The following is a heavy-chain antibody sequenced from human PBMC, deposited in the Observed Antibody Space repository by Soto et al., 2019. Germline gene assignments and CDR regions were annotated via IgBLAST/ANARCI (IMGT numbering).Heavy chain of an antibody. CDR2: ISAYNGNT. CDR3: ARDPPYSSGWYAGFDP. V-gene: IGHV1-18*01. CDR1: GYTFTSYG. Sequence: QVQLVQSGAEVKKPGASVKVSCKASGYTFTSYGISWVRQAPGQGLEWMGWISAYNGNTNYAQKLQGRVTMTTDTHTGTAYMERRSLRSADTAVYYCARDPPYSSGWYAGFDPWGQGTLVTVSS. D-gene: IGHD6-19*01. J-gene: IGHJ5*02.